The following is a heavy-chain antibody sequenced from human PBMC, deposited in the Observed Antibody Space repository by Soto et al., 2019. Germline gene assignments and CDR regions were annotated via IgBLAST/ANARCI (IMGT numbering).Heavy chain of an antibody. CDR2: ISWDGGST. V-gene: IGHV3-43*01. CDR1: GFTFDDYT. CDR3: AKDLRSSKLVGFFDF. D-gene: IGHD4-17*01. Sequence: GGSLRLSCAASGFTFDDYTMHWVRQAPGKGLEWVSLISWDGGSTYYADSVKGRFTISRDNSKNSLYLQMNSLRTEDTVLYCCAKDLRSSKLVGFFDFWGQGTLVTVSS. J-gene: IGHJ4*02.